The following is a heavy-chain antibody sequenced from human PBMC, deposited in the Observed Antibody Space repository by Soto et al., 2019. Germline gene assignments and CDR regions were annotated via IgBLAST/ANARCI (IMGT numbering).Heavy chain of an antibody. Sequence: GGSLRLSCAASGFTFSDYYMSWIRQAPGKGLEWVSYITSSGSTIYYADSVKGRFTISRDNAKNSLYLQMNSLRAEDTAVYYCARDLGYYDSSGRRSAFDIWGQGTMVTV. CDR3: ARDLGYYDSSGRRSAFDI. CDR2: ITSSGSTI. J-gene: IGHJ3*02. CDR1: GFTFSDYY. V-gene: IGHV3-11*04. D-gene: IGHD3-22*01.